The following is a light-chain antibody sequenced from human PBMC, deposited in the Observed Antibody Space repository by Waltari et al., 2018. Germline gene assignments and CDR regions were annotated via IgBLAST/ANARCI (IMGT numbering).Light chain of an antibody. Sequence: QSVLTQPPSVSAAPGQRVTISCSGGSSNIGNNYVSWYRQFPGTAPKLLIYENSERPSGIPGRFSGSKSDTSASLAIGGLQAEDEADYYCQSFDIRLSGGVVFGGGTKVTVL. CDR2: ENS. CDR3: QSFDIRLSGGVV. CDR1: SSNIGNNY. J-gene: IGLJ3*02. V-gene: IGLV1-51*02.